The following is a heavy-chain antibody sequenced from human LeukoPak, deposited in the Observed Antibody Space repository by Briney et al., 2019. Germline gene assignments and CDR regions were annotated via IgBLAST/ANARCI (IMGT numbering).Heavy chain of an antibody. D-gene: IGHD6-6*01. CDR1: GYTLTELS. Sequence: ASVKVSCKVSGYTLTELSMHWVRQAPGKGLEWMGGFDPEDGETIYAQKFQGRVTMTEDTSTDTAYMELSSLRSEDTAVYYCATVLSSSKTFDYWGQGTPVTVSS. V-gene: IGHV1-24*01. CDR2: FDPEDGET. J-gene: IGHJ4*02. CDR3: ATVLSSSKTFDY.